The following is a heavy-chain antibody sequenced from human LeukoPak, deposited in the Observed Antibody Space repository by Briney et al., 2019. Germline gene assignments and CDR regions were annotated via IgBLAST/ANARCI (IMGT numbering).Heavy chain of an antibody. Sequence: SETLSLTCTVTGDSITRRSDYWGWLRQPPGKGLEWIGSIYYSGGTYYNPSFKSRVTISVDTSRNQFSLQFYCARNESVLGTTGLNDFFDDWGQGSLVTVSS. D-gene: IGHD1-26*01. V-gene: IGHV4-39*01. CDR3: LNDFFDD. J-gene: IGHJ4*02. CDR1: GDSITRRSDY. CDR2: IYYSGGT.